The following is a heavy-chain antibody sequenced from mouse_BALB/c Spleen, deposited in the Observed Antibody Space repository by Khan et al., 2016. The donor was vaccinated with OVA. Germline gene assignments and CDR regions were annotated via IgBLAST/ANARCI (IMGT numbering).Heavy chain of an antibody. CDR1: GFSLSRYN. V-gene: IGHV2-6-4*01. Sequence: QVQLKESGPGLVAPSQSLSITCTVSGFSLSRYNIHWVRQPPGKDLEWLGMIWGGGGTDYNSTLKSRLSISKDNSKSQVFLKMNSLQTDYSAMYYCARAYYRYDCYYAMDYWGQGTSVTVSS. CDR2: IWGGGGT. CDR3: ARAYYRYDCYYAMDY. J-gene: IGHJ4*01. D-gene: IGHD2-14*01.